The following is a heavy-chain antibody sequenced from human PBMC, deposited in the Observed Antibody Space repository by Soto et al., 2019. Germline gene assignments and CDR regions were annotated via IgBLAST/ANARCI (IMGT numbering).Heavy chain of an antibody. CDR3: AREPRYCRGGSCSITGDAYDI. CDR1: GFIVSDTY. V-gene: IGHV3-66*01. J-gene: IGHJ3*02. Sequence: GGSLRLSCTASGFIVSDTYVNWVRQAPGKGLEWVSVISNRGDTHYADSVRGRFSLSRDISDNTLHLQMNNLRVEDTAVYYCAREPRYCRGGSCSITGDAYDIWGQGTLVTVSS. D-gene: IGHD2-15*01. CDR2: ISNRGDT.